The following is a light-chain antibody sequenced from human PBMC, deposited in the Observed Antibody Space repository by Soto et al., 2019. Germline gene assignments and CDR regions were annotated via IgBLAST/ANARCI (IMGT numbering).Light chain of an antibody. J-gene: IGKJ1*01. Sequence: DIQMTQSPSTLYGYVGDLFTIPCRASQTISSWLAWYQPKPGKAPKLRIDKASTLKSGVPSRCSGSGSWTEFTLTSSSLQPDEFATYYCQHYHRYSEAFGQGTKVDIK. CDR1: QTISSW. CDR3: QHYHRYSEA. V-gene: IGKV1-5*03. CDR2: KAS.